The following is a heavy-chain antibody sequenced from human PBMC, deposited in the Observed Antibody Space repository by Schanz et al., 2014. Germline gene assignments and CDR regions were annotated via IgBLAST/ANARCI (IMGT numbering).Heavy chain of an antibody. CDR2: ISGSGGST. V-gene: IGHV3-23*01. CDR3: ARVKYCTITRCYRTETEGIYYMDV. J-gene: IGHJ6*03. CDR1: GFTFSSYA. D-gene: IGHD2-2*01. Sequence: EVQLLESGGGLVQPGGSLRLSCAASGFTFSSYAMSWVRQAPGKGLEWVSAISGSGGSTYYADSVKGRFTISRDNSKNTLYLQMKSLRADDTAVYYCARVKYCTITRCYRTETEGIYYMDVWGKGTTVTVSS.